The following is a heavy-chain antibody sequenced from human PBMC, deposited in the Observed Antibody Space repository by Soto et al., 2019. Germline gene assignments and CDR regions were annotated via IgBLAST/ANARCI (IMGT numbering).Heavy chain of an antibody. J-gene: IGHJ4*02. D-gene: IGHD2-15*01. V-gene: IGHV3-48*03. CDR1: GFTFSSYE. CDR3: ARESGCSGSSCLGGGDY. Sequence: PGGSLRLSCAASGFTFSSYEMNWVRQAPGKGLEWVSYISRSGSTRYYADSVKGRFTISRDNAKNSLYLQMNSLRAEDTAVYYCARESGCSGSSCLGGGDYWGQGTLVTVSS. CDR2: ISRSGSTR.